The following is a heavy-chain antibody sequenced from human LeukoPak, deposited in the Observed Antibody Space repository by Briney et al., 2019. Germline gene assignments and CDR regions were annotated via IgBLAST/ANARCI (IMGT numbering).Heavy chain of an antibody. J-gene: IGHJ4*02. CDR1: GFTFSDYY. Sequence: GGSLRLSCAASGFTFSDYYMSWIRQAPGKGLEWISYISSSSSYTNYADSVKGRFSISRDNAQNSLFLQMSSLRAEDTGVYYCARVGSAWYFDYWGQGALVTVSS. V-gene: IGHV3-11*05. D-gene: IGHD6-19*01. CDR2: ISSSSSYT. CDR3: ARVGSAWYFDY.